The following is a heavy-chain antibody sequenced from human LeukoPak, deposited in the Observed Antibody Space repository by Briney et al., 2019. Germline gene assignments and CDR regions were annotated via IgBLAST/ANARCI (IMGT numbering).Heavy chain of an antibody. J-gene: IGHJ4*02. CDR2: ISSSSSTI. Sequence: PGGSLRLSCAASGFTFSSYSMNWVRQAPGKGLEWVSYISSSSSTIYYADSVKGRYTISRDNAKNSLYLQMNSLRAEDTAVYYCAMRYSSSWYGEFDYWGQGTLVTVSS. V-gene: IGHV3-48*01. D-gene: IGHD6-13*01. CDR1: GFTFSSYS. CDR3: AMRYSSSWYGEFDY.